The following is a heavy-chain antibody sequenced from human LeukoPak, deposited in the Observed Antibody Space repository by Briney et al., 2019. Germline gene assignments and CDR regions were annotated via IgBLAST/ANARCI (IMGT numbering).Heavy chain of an antibody. CDR1: GGSISSYY. V-gene: IGHV4-59*01. CDR2: IYYSGST. Sequence: ASETLSLTCTVSGGSISSYYWSWIRQPPGKGLEWIGYIYYSGSTNYNPSLKSRVTISVDTSKNQFSLKLSSVTAADTAVYYCARMGLWFGELLIGNYYFDYWGQGTLVTVSS. D-gene: IGHD3-10*01. J-gene: IGHJ4*02. CDR3: ARMGLWFGELLIGNYYFDY.